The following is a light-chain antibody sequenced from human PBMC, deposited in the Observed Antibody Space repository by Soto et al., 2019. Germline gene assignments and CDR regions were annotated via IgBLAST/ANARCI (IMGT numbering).Light chain of an antibody. Sequence: DIQLTQSPSFLSASVGDRVTITCRASQGISSYLAWYQQKPGKAPKLLIHSASTLQSGVPSRFSGSGSGTEFTLTISSLQPEDFATDYRQQLNSYPRFGPGTKVDIK. CDR3: QQLNSYPR. CDR2: SAS. V-gene: IGKV1-9*01. J-gene: IGKJ3*01. CDR1: QGISSY.